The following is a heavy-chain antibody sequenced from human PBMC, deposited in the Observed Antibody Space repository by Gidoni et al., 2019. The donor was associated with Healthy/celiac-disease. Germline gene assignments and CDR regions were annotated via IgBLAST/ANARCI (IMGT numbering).Heavy chain of an antibody. J-gene: IGHJ1*01. D-gene: IGHD4-17*01. Sequence: EVQLVESGGGLVQPGRSLRLSCAASGFTFDDYAMPWVRQAPGKGLEWVSVISWNSGSMGYADSVKGRFTISRDNAKNSLYLQMNSLRVEDTAFYYCAKDRSPGTTVTTISRYFQHWGQGTLVTVSS. V-gene: IGHV3-9*01. CDR2: ISWNSGSM. CDR3: AKDRSPGTTVTTISRYFQH. CDR1: GFTFDDYA.